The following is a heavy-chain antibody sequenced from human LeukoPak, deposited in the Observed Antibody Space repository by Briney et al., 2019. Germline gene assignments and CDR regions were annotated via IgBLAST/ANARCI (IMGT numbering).Heavy chain of an antibody. J-gene: IGHJ4*02. D-gene: IGHD3-3*01. CDR1: GFTFSSYA. V-gene: IGHV3-23*01. CDR2: ISGSGGST. CDR3: AKMRSILDGYSDY. Sequence: GGSLRLSCAASGFTFSSYAMSWVRQAAGKGLEWVSAISGSGGSTYYADSVKGRFTISRDNSKNTLHLQMNSLRAEDTAVYYCAKMRSILDGYSDYWGQGTLVTVSS.